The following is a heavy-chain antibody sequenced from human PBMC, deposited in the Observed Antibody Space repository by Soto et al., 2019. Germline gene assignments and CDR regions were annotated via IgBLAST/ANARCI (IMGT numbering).Heavy chain of an antibody. V-gene: IGHV4-4*02. D-gene: IGHD4-17*01. Sequence: QVQLQESGPGLVKPSGTLSLTCAVSSGSISSSNWWSWVRQPPGKGLEWIGEIYHSGSTNYNPPLKSRVTISVDKSKNQFSLKLGRVTAADPAVYFCARAYGDYGYFDYWGQGTLVTVSS. CDR3: ARAYGDYGYFDY. CDR1: SGSISSSNW. CDR2: IYHSGST. J-gene: IGHJ4*02.